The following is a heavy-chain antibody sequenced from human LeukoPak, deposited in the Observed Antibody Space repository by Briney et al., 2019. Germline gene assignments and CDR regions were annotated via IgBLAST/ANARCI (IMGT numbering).Heavy chain of an antibody. D-gene: IGHD3-10*01. CDR1: GGSISSYY. J-gene: IGHJ4*02. CDR2: IYTSGST. V-gene: IGHV4-4*07. CDR3: ARDPTMVRGVIRPFDY. Sequence: SETLSLTCTVSGGSISSYYWSWIRQPAGKGLEWIGRIYTSGSTNYNPSLKSRVTMSVDTSKNQFSLKLSSVTAADTAVYYCARDPTMVRGVIRPFDYWGQGTLVTVSS.